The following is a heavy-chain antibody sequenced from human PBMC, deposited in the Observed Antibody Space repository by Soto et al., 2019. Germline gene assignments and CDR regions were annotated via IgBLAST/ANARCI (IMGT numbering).Heavy chain of an antibody. Sequence: QVQLQQWGAGLLKPSETLSLTCAVYGGSFSGYYWSWIRQPPGKGLEWIGEINHSGSTNYNPSLKSRVTISVDTSKNPFSLKLSSVTAADTAVYYCATFRTRHDYGMDVWGQGTTVTVSS. CDR1: GGSFSGYY. V-gene: IGHV4-34*01. CDR2: INHSGST. J-gene: IGHJ6*02. CDR3: ATFRTRHDYGMDV. D-gene: IGHD2-2*01.